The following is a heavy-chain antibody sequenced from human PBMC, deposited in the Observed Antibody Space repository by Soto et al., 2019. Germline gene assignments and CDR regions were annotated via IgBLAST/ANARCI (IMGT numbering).Heavy chain of an antibody. CDR1: GFTFSSYW. D-gene: IGHD2-15*01. CDR2: IKQDGSEK. V-gene: IGHV3-7*01. Sequence: GGSLKLSCAASGFTFSSYWMSWVRQAPGKGLEWVANIKQDGSEKYYVDSVKGRFTISRDNAKNSLYLQMNSLRAEDTAVYYCARGYCSGGSCYSGYWGQGTLVTVSS. CDR3: ARGYCSGGSCYSGY. J-gene: IGHJ4*02.